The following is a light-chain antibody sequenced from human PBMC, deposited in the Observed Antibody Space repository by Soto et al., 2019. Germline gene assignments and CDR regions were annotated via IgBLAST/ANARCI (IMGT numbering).Light chain of an antibody. CDR3: QQSSNLPLP. J-gene: IGKJ4*01. Sequence: EIVLTQSPATLSLSPGERASLSCRASQSVSSYLAWYQQKPGQAPRLLLYDASNRANAIPARFSGSGSGTDVMLTISSLEPDDFAVYYLQQSSNLPLPFGGGTKGVIK. V-gene: IGKV3-11*01. CDR1: QSVSSY. CDR2: DAS.